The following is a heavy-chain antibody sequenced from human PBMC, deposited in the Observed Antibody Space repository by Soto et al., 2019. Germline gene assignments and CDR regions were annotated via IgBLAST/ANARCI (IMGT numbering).Heavy chain of an antibody. Sequence: SETLSLTCAVSGYSISSGYYWGWIRQPPGKGLEWIGSIYHSGSTYYNPSLKSRVTISVDTSKNQFSLKLSSVTAADTAVYYCARNRGGRLGYCSSTSCYNWFDPWGQGTLVTVSS. CDR2: IYHSGST. J-gene: IGHJ5*02. D-gene: IGHD2-2*01. CDR1: GYSISSGYY. V-gene: IGHV4-38-2*01. CDR3: ARNRGGRLGYCSSTSCYNWFDP.